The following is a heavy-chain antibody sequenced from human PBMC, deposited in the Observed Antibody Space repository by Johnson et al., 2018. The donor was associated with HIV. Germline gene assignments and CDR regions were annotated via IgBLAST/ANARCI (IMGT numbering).Heavy chain of an antibody. D-gene: IGHD3-22*01. CDR3: ARDQHNYYDSSERAFDI. Sequence: EVQLVESGGGLIQPGGSLRLSCTASGFTFDDYAMHWVRQAPGKGLEWVSGINWNGGSTGYADSVKGRFTISRDNAKNSLYLKMNSLRAEDTAVYYCARDQHNYYDSSERAFDIWGQGTMVTVSS. J-gene: IGHJ3*02. CDR2: INWNGGST. CDR1: GFTFDDYA. V-gene: IGHV3-20*04.